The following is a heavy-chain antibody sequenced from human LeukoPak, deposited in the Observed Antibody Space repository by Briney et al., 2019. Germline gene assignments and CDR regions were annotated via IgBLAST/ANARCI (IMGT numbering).Heavy chain of an antibody. J-gene: IGHJ4*02. Sequence: NAGGSLRLSCAASGFTFSSYSMNWVRQAPGKGLEWVSSISSSSSYIYYADSVKGRFTISRDNAKNTLYLQMNSLRAEDTAVFYCAKGGARLHSYYFDYWGQGTLVTVSS. CDR1: GFTFSSYS. V-gene: IGHV3-21*01. D-gene: IGHD1-26*01. CDR3: AKGGARLHSYYFDY. CDR2: ISSSSSYI.